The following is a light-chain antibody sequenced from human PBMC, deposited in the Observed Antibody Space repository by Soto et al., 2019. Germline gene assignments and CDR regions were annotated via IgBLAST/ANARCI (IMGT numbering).Light chain of an antibody. Sequence: DIVMTQSPDSLAVSLGERATINCKSSQSILYSANNKNYLAWYQQKPGQPPNLLIYWASTRESGVPDRFSGSGSGTDFTLTISSLPAEDVAVYYCQQYYGPPPYTFGQGTKLEIK. J-gene: IGKJ2*01. CDR1: QSILYSANNKNY. CDR2: WAS. CDR3: QQYYGPPPYT. V-gene: IGKV4-1*01.